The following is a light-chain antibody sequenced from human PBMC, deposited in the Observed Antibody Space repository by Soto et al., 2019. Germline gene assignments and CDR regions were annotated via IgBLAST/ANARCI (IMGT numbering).Light chain of an antibody. CDR1: QSVLYSSTNKKY. CDR3: QQYYSTPLT. CDR2: WAS. Sequence: DIVMTQSPDSLAVSLGERATINCKSSQSVLYSSTNKKYLAWYQQKPGKPPKLLIYWASTRESGVPDRFSGSGSGTDFTLTISSLQAEDVAVYYCQQYYSTPLTFGGGTKVEIK. J-gene: IGKJ4*01. V-gene: IGKV4-1*01.